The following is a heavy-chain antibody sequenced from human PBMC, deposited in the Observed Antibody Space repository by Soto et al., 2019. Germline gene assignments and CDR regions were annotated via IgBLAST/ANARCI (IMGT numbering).Heavy chain of an antibody. Sequence: GSLRLSCAASGFTFSNYPMSWVRQAPGKGLEWVSTISGSAGSTYYADAVKGRFTISRDNSKNTLYLQMNSLRAEDTALYYCAKIPASLRVFDDWGQGSLVTVSS. CDR3: AKIPASLRVFDD. V-gene: IGHV3-23*01. J-gene: IGHJ4*02. CDR2: ISGSAGST. CDR1: GFTFSNYP.